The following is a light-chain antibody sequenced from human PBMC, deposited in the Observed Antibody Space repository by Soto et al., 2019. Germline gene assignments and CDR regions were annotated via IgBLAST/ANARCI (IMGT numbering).Light chain of an antibody. V-gene: IGKV1-39*01. CDR3: QQSYNSPPT. J-gene: IGKJ1*01. CDR1: ENIRTY. Sequence: DIQMTQSTSSLSASVGDRVTITCRASENIRTYLNWYQQKPGKAPKLLIYAASTLQSGIPSRFSGSGSGTDCIFTISSLQPEDFAAYFCQQSYNSPPTFGQGTKVEI. CDR2: AAS.